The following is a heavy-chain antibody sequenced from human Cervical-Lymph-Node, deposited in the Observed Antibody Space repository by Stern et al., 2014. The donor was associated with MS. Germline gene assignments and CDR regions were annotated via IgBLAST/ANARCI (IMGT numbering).Heavy chain of an antibody. J-gene: IGHJ5*01. V-gene: IGHV4-39*01. CDR3: ARGLLWFGELKVNGFDS. Sequence: QVQLQESGPGLVKPSETLSLTCAVSGGSISSSDYYWGWIRQPPGKGLEWIGRIHDSGSTFYNPSLKSRGPIPAATSKNRFSLSRGSGTAADTAMYYCARGLLWFGELKVNGFDSWGQGTLVTVSS. D-gene: IGHD3-10*01. CDR1: GGSISSSDYY. CDR2: IHDSGST.